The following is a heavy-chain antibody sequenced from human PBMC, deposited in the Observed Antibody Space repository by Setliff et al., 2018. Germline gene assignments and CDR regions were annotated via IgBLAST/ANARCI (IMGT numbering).Heavy chain of an antibody. J-gene: IGHJ4*02. CDR2: IYVAEST. Sequence: LSLTCTVSGDSISNYYWNWIRQPAGKGLEWIGRIYVAESTKYNPSLKSRVTLSIDTSKNQFSLKLSSVTAADAALYYCAASRAYTGAVEEWFLPKTFDFWGQGSPVTVSS. CDR1: GDSISNYY. D-gene: IGHD3-10*01. CDR3: AASRAYTGAVEEWFLPKTFDF. V-gene: IGHV4-4*07.